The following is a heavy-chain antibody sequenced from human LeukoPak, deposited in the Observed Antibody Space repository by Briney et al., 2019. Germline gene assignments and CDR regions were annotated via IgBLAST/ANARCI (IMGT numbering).Heavy chain of an antibody. V-gene: IGHV3-30*02. Sequence: VQPGGSLRLSCAASGFTFSNYWTYWVRQAPGKGLEWVAFIRYDGSNKYYADSVKGRFTISRDNSKNTLYLQMNSLRAEDTAVYYCAKDLSRMGYSSGWYFDYWGQGTLVTVSS. CDR2: IRYDGSNK. J-gene: IGHJ4*02. CDR1: GFTFSNYW. D-gene: IGHD6-19*01. CDR3: AKDLSRMGYSSGWYFDY.